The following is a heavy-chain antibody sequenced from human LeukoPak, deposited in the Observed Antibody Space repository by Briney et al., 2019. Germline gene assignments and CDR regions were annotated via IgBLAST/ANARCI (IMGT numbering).Heavy chain of an antibody. D-gene: IGHD4-17*01. Sequence: SETLSLTCTVSGGSISSSSYYWGWIRQPPGKVLEWIGSIYYSGSTYYNPSLKSRVTISVDTSKNQVSLKLSSVTAADTAVYYCARGRGMTTIDYWGQGTLVTVSS. CDR3: ARGRGMTTIDY. J-gene: IGHJ4*02. V-gene: IGHV4-39*01. CDR1: GGSISSSSYY. CDR2: IYYSGST.